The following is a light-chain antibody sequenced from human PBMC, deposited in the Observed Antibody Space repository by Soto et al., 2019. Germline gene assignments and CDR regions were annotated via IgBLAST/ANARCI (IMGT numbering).Light chain of an antibody. V-gene: IGKV3-20*01. CDR1: QSVSSNY. CDR2: GAS. Sequence: EIVLTQSPGTLSLSPGERATLSCGASQSVSSNYLALYQQKPGQTPRLLIYGASSRATGIPDRFTGSGSGTDFTLTISRLEPEDFAVYYCQQYGASPYTFGQGTKVDIK. CDR3: QQYGASPYT. J-gene: IGKJ2*01.